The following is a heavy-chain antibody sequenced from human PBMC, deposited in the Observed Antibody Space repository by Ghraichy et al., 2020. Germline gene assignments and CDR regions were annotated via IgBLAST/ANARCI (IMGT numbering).Heavy chain of an antibody. CDR3: ARDRGGYAYFDY. D-gene: IGHD5-12*01. Sequence: ASVKVSCKASGYTFTSYAMHWVRQAPGQRLEWMGWINAGNGNTKYSQKFQGRVTITRDTSASTAYMELSSLRSEDTAVYYCARDRGGYAYFDYWGQGTLVTVSS. V-gene: IGHV1-3*01. J-gene: IGHJ4*02. CDR1: GYTFTSYA. CDR2: INAGNGNT.